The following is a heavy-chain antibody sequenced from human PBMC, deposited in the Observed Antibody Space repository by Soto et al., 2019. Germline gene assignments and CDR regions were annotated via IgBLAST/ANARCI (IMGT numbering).Heavy chain of an antibody. CDR2: ISAYNGNT. D-gene: IGHD6-19*01. J-gene: IGHJ5*02. CDR1: GYTFTSYG. CDR3: VRDRDYSSGWNNWFDP. Sequence: ASVKVSCKASGYTFTSYGISWVRQAPGQGRDWMGWISAYNGNTNYAQKLQGRVTMTTDTSTRTAYMALRSLRSDDTAVYYCVRDRDYSSGWNNWFDPWGQGTLVTVSS. V-gene: IGHV1-18*01.